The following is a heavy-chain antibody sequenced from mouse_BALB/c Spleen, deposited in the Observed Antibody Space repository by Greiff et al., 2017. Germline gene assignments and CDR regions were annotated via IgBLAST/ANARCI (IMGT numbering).Heavy chain of an antibody. CDR3: ARSGDYDWFAY. V-gene: IGHV5-17*02. J-gene: IGHJ3*01. CDR1: GSTFSSFG. CDR2: ISSGSSTI. D-gene: IGHD2-4*01. Sequence: EVKLMESGGGLVQPGGSRKLSCAASGSTFSSFGMHWVRQAPEKGLEWVAYISSGSSTIYYADTVKGRFTISRDNPKNTLFLQMTSLRSEDTAMYYCARSGDYDWFAYWGQGTLVTVSA.